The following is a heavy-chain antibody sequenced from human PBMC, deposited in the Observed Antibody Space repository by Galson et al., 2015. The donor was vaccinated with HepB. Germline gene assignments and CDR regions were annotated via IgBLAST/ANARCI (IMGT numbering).Heavy chain of an antibody. J-gene: IGHJ5*02. CDR1: GGTFSSYA. CDR2: INPNSGGT. D-gene: IGHD2-2*01. Sequence: SVKVSCKASGGTFSSYAISWVRQAPGQGLEWMGWINPNSGGTNYAQKFQGRVTMTRDTSISTAYMELSRLRSDDTAVYYCAREDIVVVPAAKSSNWFDPWGQGTLVTVSS. V-gene: IGHV1-2*02. CDR3: AREDIVVVPAAKSSNWFDP.